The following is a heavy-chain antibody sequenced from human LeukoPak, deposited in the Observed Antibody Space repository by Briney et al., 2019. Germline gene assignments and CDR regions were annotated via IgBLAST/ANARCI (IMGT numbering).Heavy chain of an antibody. J-gene: IGHJ4*02. CDR1: GFTFDDYA. V-gene: IGHV3-9*01. CDR3: VRDQGGSNSH. Sequence: HTGGSLRLSCAASGFTFDDYAMHWVRQAPGKGLEWVSGISWNSDNIEYADSVKGRFTISRDNAKNSLYLQMNSLRADDTAVYFCVRDQGGSNSHWGQGTLVTVSS. D-gene: IGHD1-26*01. CDR2: ISWNSDNI.